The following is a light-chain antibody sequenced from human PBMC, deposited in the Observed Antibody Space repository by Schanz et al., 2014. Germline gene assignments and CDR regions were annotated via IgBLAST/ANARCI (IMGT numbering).Light chain of an antibody. Sequence: QSVLTQPPSVSGAPGQRVTISCTGSSSNIGAGYGVHWYQQLPGTAPKLLIYDNSRRPSGVPDRFSGSKSGTSASLTVSGLQAEDEADYYCSSYAGSNNFWDWVFGTGTKLTVL. CDR2: DNS. CDR3: SSYAGSNNFWDWV. J-gene: IGLJ1*01. CDR1: SSNIGAGYG. V-gene: IGLV1-40*01.